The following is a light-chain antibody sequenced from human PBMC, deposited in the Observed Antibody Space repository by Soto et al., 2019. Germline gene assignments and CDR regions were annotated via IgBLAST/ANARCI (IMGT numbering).Light chain of an antibody. CDR3: AAWDDSLNGHV. Sequence: QSVLPQPHSASGTPGQRVTISCSGSSSNIGSNSVHWFQQVPGTAPKPLIYSSNQRPSGVPERFSGSKSGTSASLAISGLQSEDEAHYYCAAWDDSLNGHVFGAGTKVTVL. J-gene: IGLJ1*01. V-gene: IGLV1-44*01. CDR2: SSN. CDR1: SSNIGSNS.